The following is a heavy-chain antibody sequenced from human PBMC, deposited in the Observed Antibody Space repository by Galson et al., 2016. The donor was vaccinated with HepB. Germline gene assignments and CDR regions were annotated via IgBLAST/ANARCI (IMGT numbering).Heavy chain of an antibody. V-gene: IGHV3-66*02. D-gene: IGHD2-21*01. Sequence: SLRLSCAASGFSVSTHYMTWVRQAPRKGLEWVSVIYSLNRTYYADYVKGRFSISRDNSKNTLYLQMNSLRVDDTAVYYCARGRACGDLFPGFWGQGTPVTVPS. CDR2: IYSLNRT. CDR1: GFSVSTHY. CDR3: ARGRACGDLFPGF. J-gene: IGHJ4*02.